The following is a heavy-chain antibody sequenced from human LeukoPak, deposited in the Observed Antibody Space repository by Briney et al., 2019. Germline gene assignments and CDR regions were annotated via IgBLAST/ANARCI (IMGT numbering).Heavy chain of an antibody. CDR3: ASLDSSGYYSYYHYYYMDV. CDR2: ISQSSRAI. D-gene: IGHD3-22*01. CDR1: GFTFSSHS. Sequence: GGSLRLSCAASGFTFSSHSMNWVRQTPGKGLEWVSYISQSSRAIHYADSVKGRFTASRDNAKNSLYLQMNSLRAEDTAVYYCASLDSSGYYSYYHYYYMDVWGKGTTVTVSS. J-gene: IGHJ6*03. V-gene: IGHV3-48*04.